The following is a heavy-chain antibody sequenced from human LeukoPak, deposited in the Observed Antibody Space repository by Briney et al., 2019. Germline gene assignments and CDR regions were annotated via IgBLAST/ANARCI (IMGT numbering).Heavy chain of an antibody. CDR2: IYYSGST. V-gene: IGHV4-30-4*01. CDR1: GGSISSGDYY. CDR3: ARGPKGQDAFDI. J-gene: IGHJ3*02. Sequence: PSQTLSLTCTVSGGSISSGDYYWRWIRQPPGKGLEWVGYIYYSGSTYYNPSLKSRVTISVDTSKNQFSLKLSSVTAADTAVYYCARGPKGQDAFDIWGQGTMVTVSS.